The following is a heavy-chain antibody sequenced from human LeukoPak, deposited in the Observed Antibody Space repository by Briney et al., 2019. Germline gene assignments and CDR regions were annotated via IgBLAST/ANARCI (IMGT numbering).Heavy chain of an antibody. D-gene: IGHD3-9*01. CDR2: ISGSGGST. Sequence: PGGSLRLSCAASGFTFSSYAMSWVRQAPGKGLEWVSAISGSGGSTYYADSVKGRFTISSDNSKNTLYLQMNSLRAEDTAVYYCAKDGAYYDILTGYYDERLDWGQGTLVTVSS. CDR3: AKDGAYYDILTGYYDERLD. J-gene: IGHJ4*02. CDR1: GFTFSSYA. V-gene: IGHV3-23*01.